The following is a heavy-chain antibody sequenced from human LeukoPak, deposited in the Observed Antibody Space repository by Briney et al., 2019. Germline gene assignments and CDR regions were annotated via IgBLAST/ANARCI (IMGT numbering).Heavy chain of an antibody. J-gene: IGHJ4*02. V-gene: IGHV1-18*01. Sequence: ASVNVSCKASGYTFTSYGISWVRQAPGQGLEWMGWISAYNGNTNYAQKLQGRVTMTTDTSTSTAYMEPRSLRSDDTAVYYCARDRTYYDSSGYYLPFDYWGQGTLVTVSS. CDR2: ISAYNGNT. CDR3: ARDRTYYDSSGYYLPFDY. CDR1: GYTFTSYG. D-gene: IGHD3-22*01.